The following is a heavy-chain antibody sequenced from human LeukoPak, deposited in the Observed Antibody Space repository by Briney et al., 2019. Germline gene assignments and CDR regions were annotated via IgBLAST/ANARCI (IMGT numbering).Heavy chain of an antibody. Sequence: GGSLRLSCVASGLTFSDYWMSWVRQAPGKGLEWVANIKEDGTDKYYVDSVKGRFIISRDNAKNSLYLEMNSLRVEDTAVYYCARAGSRNTITSNYWGQGTLATVSS. J-gene: IGHJ4*02. CDR3: ARAGSRNTITSNY. CDR2: IKEDGTDK. V-gene: IGHV3-7*01. CDR1: GLTFSDYW. D-gene: IGHD3-16*01.